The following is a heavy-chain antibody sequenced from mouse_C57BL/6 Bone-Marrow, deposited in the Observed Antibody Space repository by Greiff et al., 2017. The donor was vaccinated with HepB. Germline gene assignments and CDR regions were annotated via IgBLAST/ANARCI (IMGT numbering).Heavy chain of an antibody. CDR1: GYTFTDYY. V-gene: IGHV1-76*01. D-gene: IGHD1-1*01. CDR2: IYPGSGNT. Sequence: VQLQQSGAELVRPGASVKLSCKASGYTFTDYYINWVKQRPGQGLEWIARIYPGSGNTYYNEKFKGKATLTAEKSSSTAYMQLSSLTSEDSAVYFCASPGDYFWFAYWGQGTLVTVSA. J-gene: IGHJ3*01. CDR3: ASPGDYFWFAY.